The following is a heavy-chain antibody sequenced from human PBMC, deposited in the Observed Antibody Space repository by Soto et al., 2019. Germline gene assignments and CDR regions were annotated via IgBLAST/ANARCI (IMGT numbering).Heavy chain of an antibody. J-gene: IGHJ4*02. V-gene: IGHV4-31*03. CDR3: ARTKCSGGSCYSSSLDY. CDR2: RYYSEST. Sequence: KASETLSLTCTVSGGSITTGGYYWSWIRQLPGKGLEWIGHRYYSESTYYNPSLKSRVSVSLDTSKNQFSLKPSFVTAADTAMYYCARTKCSGGSCYSSSLDYWGQGAPVTASS. D-gene: IGHD2-15*01. CDR1: GGSITTGGYY.